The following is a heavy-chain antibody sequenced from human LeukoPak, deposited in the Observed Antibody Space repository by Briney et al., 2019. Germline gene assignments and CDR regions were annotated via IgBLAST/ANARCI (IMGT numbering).Heavy chain of an antibody. CDR1: GGTFSSYA. CDR3: ARLSAYNWNHANYFDY. D-gene: IGHD1-14*01. CDR2: IIPIFGTA. Sequence: SVKVSCKASGGTFSSYAISWVRQAPGQGLEWMGGIIPIFGTANYAQKFQGRVTITTDESTSTAYMELSSLRSEDTAVYYCARLSAYNWNHANYFDYWGQGTLVTVSS. V-gene: IGHV1-69*05. J-gene: IGHJ4*02.